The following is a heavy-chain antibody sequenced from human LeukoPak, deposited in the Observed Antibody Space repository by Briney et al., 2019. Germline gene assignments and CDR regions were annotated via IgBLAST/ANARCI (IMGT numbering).Heavy chain of an antibody. Sequence: PSETLSLTCAVYGGSFSGYYWSWIRQPPGKGLEWIGEINHSGSTNYNPSLKSRVTISVDTSKNQFSLKLSSVTAADTAVCYCARDHIVVVTASPLGAFDIWGQGTMVTVSS. D-gene: IGHD2-21*02. J-gene: IGHJ3*02. CDR2: INHSGST. CDR3: ARDHIVVVTASPLGAFDI. V-gene: IGHV4-34*01. CDR1: GGSFSGYY.